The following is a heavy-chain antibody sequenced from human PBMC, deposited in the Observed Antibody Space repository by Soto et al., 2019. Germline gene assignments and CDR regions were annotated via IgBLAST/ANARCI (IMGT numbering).Heavy chain of an antibody. Sequence: QVQLVQSGAEVKKPGASVKVSCKASGYTFTSYGISWVRHAPGQGLEWMGWICGYNGNTNYAQKLQGRITMTTDTSTSKAYMELRSLRSDDTAEYYFARYRATINSFWFDPWGQGTLVTVSS. CDR1: GYTFTSYG. V-gene: IGHV1-18*01. CDR2: ICGYNGNT. J-gene: IGHJ5*02. D-gene: IGHD5-12*01. CDR3: ARYRATINSFWFDP.